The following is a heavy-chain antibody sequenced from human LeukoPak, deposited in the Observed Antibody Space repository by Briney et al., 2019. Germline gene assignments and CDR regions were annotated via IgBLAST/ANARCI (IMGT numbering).Heavy chain of an antibody. CDR2: IYYNGSP. V-gene: IGHV4-59*02. D-gene: IGHD6-13*01. Sequence: SETLPLTCTVSGDSVSTYYWSWIRQPPGKGLEWIGNIYYNGSPNYNPSLKGRVTISIDRSKNQFSLKLSSVTAADTAVYFCARDRRAAGSIFDFWGQGTLVTVSS. CDR1: GDSVSTYY. CDR3: ARDRRAAGSIFDF. J-gene: IGHJ4*02.